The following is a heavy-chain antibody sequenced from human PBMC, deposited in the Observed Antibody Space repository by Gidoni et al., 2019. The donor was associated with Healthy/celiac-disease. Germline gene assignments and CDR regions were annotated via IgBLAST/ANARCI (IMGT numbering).Heavy chain of an antibody. V-gene: IGHV1-8*01. CDR3: ASTSKYYDFWSGYYNDAFDI. J-gene: IGHJ3*02. CDR1: GYTFPSYD. Sequence: QVQLVQSGAEVQKPGASVKVSCKASGYTFPSYDINWVRQATGQGLEWMGWMNPNSGNTGYAQKFQGRVTMTRNTSISTAYMELSSLRSEDTAVYYCASTSKYYDFWSGYYNDAFDIWGQGTMVTVSS. CDR2: MNPNSGNT. D-gene: IGHD3-3*01.